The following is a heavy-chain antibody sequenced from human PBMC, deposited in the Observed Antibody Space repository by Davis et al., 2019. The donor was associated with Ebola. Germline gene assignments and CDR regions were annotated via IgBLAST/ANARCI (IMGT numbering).Heavy chain of an antibody. CDR2: ISYDGSNK. CDR3: AREKTSQDPVVAY. V-gene: IGHV3-30-3*01. Sequence: PGGSLRLSCAASGFTFSDYYMSWIRQAPGKGLEWVAVISYDGSNKYYADSVKGRFTISRDNSKNTLYPQMNSLRAEDTAVYYCAREKTSQDPVVAYWGQGTLVTVSS. D-gene: IGHD2-15*01. CDR1: GFTFSDYY. J-gene: IGHJ4*02.